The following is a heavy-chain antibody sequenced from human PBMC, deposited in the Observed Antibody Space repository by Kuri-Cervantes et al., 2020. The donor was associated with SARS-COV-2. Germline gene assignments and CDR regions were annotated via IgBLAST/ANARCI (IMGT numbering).Heavy chain of an antibody. V-gene: IGHV3-30*18. CDR3: AKSGEDGLGTSFDY. D-gene: IGHD3-16*01. CDR2: ISYDGSNK. Sequence: LSLTCAASGFTFSSYAMHWVRQAPGKGLEWVAVISYDGSNKYYADSVKGRFTISRDNSKNTLYLQMNSLRAEDTAVYYCAKSGEDGLGTSFDYWGQGTLVTVSS. J-gene: IGHJ4*02. CDR1: GFTFSSYA.